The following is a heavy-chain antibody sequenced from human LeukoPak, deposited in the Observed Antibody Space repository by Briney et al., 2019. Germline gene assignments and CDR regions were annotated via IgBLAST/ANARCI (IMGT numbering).Heavy chain of an antibody. V-gene: IGHV4-4*07. CDR2: IYSSGTT. D-gene: IGHD6-19*01. Sequence: SETLSLPCTVSGGSISNYYWSWIRQPAGKGLEWIGRIYSSGTTNSSPSLKSRVTMSVDTSKNQFSLKLSSVTAADTAVYYCARGSAGWYSIDYWGQGILVTVSS. CDR1: GGSISNYY. J-gene: IGHJ4*02. CDR3: ARGSAGWYSIDY.